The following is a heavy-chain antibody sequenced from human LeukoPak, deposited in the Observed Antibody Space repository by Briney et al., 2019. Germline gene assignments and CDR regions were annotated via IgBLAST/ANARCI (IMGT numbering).Heavy chain of an antibody. CDR2: FNPIFGSA. CDR3: ARDFGSGVFDP. D-gene: IGHD3-10*01. Sequence: RASVKVSCKASGDSFGTYGTTWVRQAPGEGLEWMGGFNPIFGSAQYAQKFQGRVTITMDVSARTVYMELSSLRSEDTTIYYCARDFGSGVFDPWGQGTLVTVSS. J-gene: IGHJ5*02. CDR1: GDSFGTYG. V-gene: IGHV1-69*05.